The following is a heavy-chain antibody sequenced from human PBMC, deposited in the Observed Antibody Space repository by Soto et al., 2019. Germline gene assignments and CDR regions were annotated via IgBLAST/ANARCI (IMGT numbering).Heavy chain of an antibody. J-gene: IGHJ6*02. V-gene: IGHV1-69*01. CDR1: GGTFSSYA. CDR2: IIPIFGTA. D-gene: IGHD3-10*01. Sequence: QVQLVQSGAEVKKPGSSVKVSCKASGGTFSSYAISWVRQAPGQGLEWMGGIIPIFGTANYAQKFQGRVTITADESTSTAYMELSSLRSEDRAVYCCARATMVRGVAPGYYYGMDVWGQGTTVTVSS. CDR3: ARATMVRGVAPGYYYGMDV.